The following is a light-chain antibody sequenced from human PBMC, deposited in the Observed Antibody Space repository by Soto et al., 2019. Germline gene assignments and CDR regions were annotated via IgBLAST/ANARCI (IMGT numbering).Light chain of an antibody. J-gene: IGLJ2*01. V-gene: IGLV1-47*01. Sequence: QSVLTQPPSASGTPGQRVTISCSGGSSNIGSHSVYWYQYLPGTAPKLLIYRSNQRPSGVPDRFSGSKSGTSASLAISGLRSEDEADYYCATWDDSLSGRVLFGGGTKLTVL. CDR1: SSNIGSHS. CDR3: ATWDDSLSGRVL. CDR2: RSN.